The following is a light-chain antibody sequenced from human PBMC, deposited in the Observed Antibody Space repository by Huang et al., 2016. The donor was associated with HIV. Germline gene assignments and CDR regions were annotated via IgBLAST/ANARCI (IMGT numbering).Light chain of an antibody. CDR3: QQYHNWPYT. Sequence: EIIMTQSPATLSLSPGEVAALSCRANQSVATNLAWYLHRPGQSPRILIFGASTRASGLPGRCSGSGSGTQFTLTVSVLQSEDFAVYYCQQYHNWPYTFGQGTKLEI. CDR1: QSVATN. CDR2: GAS. V-gene: IGKV3-15*01. J-gene: IGKJ2*01.